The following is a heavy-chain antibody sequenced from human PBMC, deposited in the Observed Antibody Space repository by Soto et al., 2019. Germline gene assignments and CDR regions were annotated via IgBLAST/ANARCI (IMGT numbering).Heavy chain of an antibody. J-gene: IGHJ4*02. CDR1: AGSITSSTYS. Sequence: SETLSLTFTVSAGSITSSTYSWSWIHQPPGKALEWIGSMYYSGSTYYNPSLKSRVTISVDTSKNQFSLKLSSVTATDTAVYYCARQDYNFLTGYYETFDYWGQGTLVTVS. CDR2: MYYSGST. V-gene: IGHV4-39*01. D-gene: IGHD3-9*01. CDR3: ARQDYNFLTGYYETFDY.